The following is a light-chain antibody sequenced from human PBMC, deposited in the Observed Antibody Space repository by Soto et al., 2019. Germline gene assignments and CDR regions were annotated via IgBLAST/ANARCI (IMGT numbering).Light chain of an antibody. V-gene: IGLV2-14*01. CDR2: EVS. CDR1: SSDVGSYHY. Sequence: LTQPASVSGSPGQSITISCTGTSSDVGSYHYVSWFQQHPGKAPKLIIFEVSDRPSGVSTRFSDSKSGDTASLTISGLQADDEADYYCSSYTSGRDVYVFGGGTKVTVL. J-gene: IGLJ1*01. CDR3: SSYTSGRDVYV.